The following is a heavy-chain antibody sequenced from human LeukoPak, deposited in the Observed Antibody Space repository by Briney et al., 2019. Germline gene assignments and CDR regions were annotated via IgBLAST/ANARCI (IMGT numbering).Heavy chain of an antibody. J-gene: IGHJ6*03. V-gene: IGHV3-9*01. CDR2: ISWNSGSI. D-gene: IGHD3-10*01. CDR1: GFTFDDYA. CDR3: AKGEAGSRSLYYYYYMDV. Sequence: PGGSLRLSCAASGFTFDDYAMHWVRQAPGKGLEWVSGISWNSGSIGYADSVKGRFTISRDNAKNSLYLQMNSQRAEDTALYYCAKGEAGSRSLYYYYYMDVWGKGTTVTVSS.